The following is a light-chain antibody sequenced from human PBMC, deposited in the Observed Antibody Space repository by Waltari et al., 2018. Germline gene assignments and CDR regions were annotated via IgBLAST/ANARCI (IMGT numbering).Light chain of an antibody. CDR2: NVI. CDR3: SSYTSSNTLV. CDR1: RSHVGGYKY. Sequence: QSALTQPASVSGSPGQSITISCTGTRSHVGGYKYVSWYQQYPGKAPKLMIYNVIGRPSGVSDRFSGSKSGDTASLTISGLQAEDEADYFCSSYTSSNTLVFGGGTKLTVL. V-gene: IGLV2-14*03. J-gene: IGLJ3*02.